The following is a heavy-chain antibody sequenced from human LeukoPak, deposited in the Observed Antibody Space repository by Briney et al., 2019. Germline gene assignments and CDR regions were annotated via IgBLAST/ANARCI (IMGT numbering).Heavy chain of an antibody. CDR3: ASPSSGYSRDAFDI. D-gene: IGHD3-22*01. CDR2: IYYSGST. V-gene: IGHV4-39*01. J-gene: IGHJ3*02. Sequence: SETLSLTCTVSGGSISSSSYYWGWIRQPPGTGLEWIGSIYYSGSTYYNQSLKSRVTISVDTSKNQFSLKLSSVTAADTAVYYCASPSSGYSRDAFDIWGQGTMVTVSS. CDR1: GGSISSSSYY.